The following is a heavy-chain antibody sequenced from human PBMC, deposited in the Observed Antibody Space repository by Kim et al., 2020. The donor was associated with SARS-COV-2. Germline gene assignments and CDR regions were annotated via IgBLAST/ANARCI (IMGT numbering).Heavy chain of an antibody. D-gene: IGHD3-16*01. CDR1: GYTFTSYD. CDR3: ARVFVGWGGLSYYFDY. Sequence: ASVKVSCKASGYTFTSYDINWVRQATGQGLEWMGWMNPNSGNTGYAQKFQGRVTMTRNTSISTAYMELSSLRSEDTAVYYCARVFVGWGGLSYYFDYWGQGTLVTVSS. J-gene: IGHJ4*02. CDR2: MNPNSGNT. V-gene: IGHV1-8*01.